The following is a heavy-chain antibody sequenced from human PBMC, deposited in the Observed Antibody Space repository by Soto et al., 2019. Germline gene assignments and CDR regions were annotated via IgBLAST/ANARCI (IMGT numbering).Heavy chain of an antibody. CDR2: IYTSGST. Sequence: KTSETLSLTCTVSGGSISSCYWSWIRQPAGKGLEWIGRIYTSGSTNYNPSLKSRVTMSVDTSKNQFSLKLSSVTAADTAVYYCWGISTNLNYYYGMDVWGQGTTVTVSS. J-gene: IGHJ6*02. CDR3: WGISTNLNYYYGMDV. D-gene: IGHD6-13*01. V-gene: IGHV4-4*07. CDR1: GGSISSCY.